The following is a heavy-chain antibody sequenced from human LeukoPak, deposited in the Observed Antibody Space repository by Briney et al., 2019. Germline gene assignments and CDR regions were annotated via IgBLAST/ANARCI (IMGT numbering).Heavy chain of an antibody. V-gene: IGHV5-10-1*01. J-gene: IGHJ3*02. D-gene: IGHD3-22*01. CDR2: IDPSDSHT. CDR1: GYRFTNYW. CDR3: ARQYHYDSSGYPYAFEI. Sequence: GESLKISCKGSGYRFTNYWISWVRQMPGKGLEWMGRIDPSDSHTSYSPSFQGHVTISGDKSISTAYLQWSSLKASDTAMYYCARQYHYDSSGYPYAFEIWGQGTMVTVSS.